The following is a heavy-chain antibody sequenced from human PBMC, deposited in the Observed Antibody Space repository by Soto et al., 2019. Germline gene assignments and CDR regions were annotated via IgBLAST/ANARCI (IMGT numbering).Heavy chain of an antibody. V-gene: IGHV3-30-3*01. J-gene: IGHJ3*02. D-gene: IGHD3-22*01. CDR2: ISYDGSNK. CDR3: ARSLYYYDSSGSDDAFDI. Sequence: GGPLRVSYAASGFTISSYAMHRIRQAPGKGLEWVAVISYDGSNKYYADSVKGRFTISRDNSKNTLYLQMNSLRAEDTAVYYCARSLYYYDSSGSDDAFDIWGQGTMVTVSS. CDR1: GFTISSYA.